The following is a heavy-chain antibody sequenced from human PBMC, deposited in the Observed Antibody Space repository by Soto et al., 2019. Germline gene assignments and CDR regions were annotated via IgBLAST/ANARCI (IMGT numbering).Heavy chain of an antibody. Sequence: PAETLTLTCSISGFSLSDIRLGVGWIRQPPGKALEWLAHIFANDETTYSTSLKTRLSISRDTSKSQVVLTMTNLDPEDTGTYYCASLRDSGPYCDI. D-gene: IGHD3-16*01. CDR1: GFSLSDIRLG. V-gene: IGHV2-26*03. CDR2: IFANDET. J-gene: IGHJ3*02. CDR3: ASLRDSGPYCDI.